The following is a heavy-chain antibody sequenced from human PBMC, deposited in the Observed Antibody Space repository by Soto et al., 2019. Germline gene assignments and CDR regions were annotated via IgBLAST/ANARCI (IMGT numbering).Heavy chain of an antibody. J-gene: IGHJ3*02. D-gene: IGHD3-16*02. CDR1: GYTFTSYY. Sequence: GASVKVSCKASGYTFTSYYMHWVRQAPGQGLEWMGIINPSGGSTSYAQKFQGRVTMTRDTSTSTAYMELRSLRSDDTAVYYCARDRPRPDYVWGSYRYTHAFDIWGQGTMVTVSS. CDR3: ARDRPRPDYVWGSYRYTHAFDI. V-gene: IGHV1-46*01. CDR2: INPSGGST.